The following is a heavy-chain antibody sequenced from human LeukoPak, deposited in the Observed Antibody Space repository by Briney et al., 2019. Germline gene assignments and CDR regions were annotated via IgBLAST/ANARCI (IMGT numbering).Heavy chain of an antibody. CDR3: ARDRSMTHFDY. CDR1: GFTFDDYA. V-gene: IGHV3-43D*03. Sequence: PGGSLRLSCAASGFTFDDYAMHWVRQAPGKGLEWVSLISWDGGSPYYADSVKGRFTISRDNAKNSLYLQMNSLRAEDTALYYCARDRSMTHFDYWGQGTLVTVSS. CDR2: ISWDGGSP. J-gene: IGHJ4*02.